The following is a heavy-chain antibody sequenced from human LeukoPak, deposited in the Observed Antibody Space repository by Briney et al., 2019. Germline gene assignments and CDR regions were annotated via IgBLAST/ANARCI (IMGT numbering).Heavy chain of an antibody. CDR3: ARGAVVNGLDV. J-gene: IGHJ6*02. CDR2: VYNSGTT. Sequence: SETLSLTCTVSGGSVSSGSYYWSWIRQLPGTRLEWIGYVYNSGTTNYNPSFKSRVTMSVDTSKNQFSLKLSSVTAADTAVYYCARGAVVNGLDVWGQGTTVTVSS. D-gene: IGHD5-18*01. V-gene: IGHV4-61*01. CDR1: GGSVSSGSYY.